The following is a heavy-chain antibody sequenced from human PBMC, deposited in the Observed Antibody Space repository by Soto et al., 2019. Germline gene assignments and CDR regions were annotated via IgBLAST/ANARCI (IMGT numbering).Heavy chain of an antibody. Sequence: PGGSLRLSCAPSGFTFSNYAMHWVRQAPCKGLEWVAVISYDGSNKYYADSVKGRFTISRDNSKNTLYLQMNSLRAEDTAVYYCARDKRDLRFLEWSYYFDYWGQGTLVTVSS. CDR2: ISYDGSNK. J-gene: IGHJ4*02. CDR3: ARDKRDLRFLEWSYYFDY. CDR1: GFTFSNYA. V-gene: IGHV3-30-3*01. D-gene: IGHD3-3*01.